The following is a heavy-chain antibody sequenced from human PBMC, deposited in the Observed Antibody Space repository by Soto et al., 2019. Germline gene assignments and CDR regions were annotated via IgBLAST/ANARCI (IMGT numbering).Heavy chain of an antibody. CDR2: IYYSGST. J-gene: IGHJ4*02. CDR3: ARGPHTVTIDY. CDR1: GGSVSSGSYY. D-gene: IGHD4-17*01. V-gene: IGHV4-61*01. Sequence: SETLSLTCTVSGGSVSSGSYYWSWIRQPPGKGLEWIGYIYYSGSTNYNPSLKSRVTISVDTSKNQFSLKLSSVTAADTAVYYCARGPHTVTIDYWGQGTLVTVSS.